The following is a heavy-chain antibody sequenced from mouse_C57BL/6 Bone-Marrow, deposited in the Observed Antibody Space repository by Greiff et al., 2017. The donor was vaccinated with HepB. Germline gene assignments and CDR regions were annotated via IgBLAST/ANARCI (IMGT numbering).Heavy chain of an antibody. V-gene: IGHV5-4*03. D-gene: IGHD1-1*01. CDR3: ARLLLRWGYFDV. CDR1: GFTFSSYA. Sequence: DVKLVESGGGLVKPGGSLKLSCAASGFTFSSYAMSWVRQTPEKRLEWVATISDGGSYTYYPDNVKGRFTISRDNAKNNLYLQMSHLKSEDTAMYYCARLLLRWGYFDVWGTGTTVTVSS. CDR2: ISDGGSYT. J-gene: IGHJ1*03.